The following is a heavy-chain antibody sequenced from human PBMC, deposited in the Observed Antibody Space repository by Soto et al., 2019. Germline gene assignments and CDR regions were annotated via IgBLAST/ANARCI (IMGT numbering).Heavy chain of an antibody. D-gene: IGHD3-3*01. CDR1: GYSISSGYY. V-gene: IGHV4-38-2*01. CDR3: ARGTFGCYDFWSGYPRNNWFDP. Sequence: SETLSLTCAVSGYSISSGYYWGWIRQPPGKGLEWIGSIYHSGSTYYNPSLKSRVTISVDTSKNQFSLKLSSVTAADTAVYYCARGTFGCYDFWSGYPRNNWFDPWGQGTLVTVSS. J-gene: IGHJ5*02. CDR2: IYHSGST.